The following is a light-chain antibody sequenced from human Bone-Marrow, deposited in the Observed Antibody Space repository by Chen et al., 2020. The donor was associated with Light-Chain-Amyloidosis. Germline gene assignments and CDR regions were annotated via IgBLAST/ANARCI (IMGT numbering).Light chain of an antibody. V-gene: IGKV1-12*01. J-gene: IGKJ3*01. Sequence: DMQMTQSPSSVSATVGDRVTITCRASQDIHTWLAWYQKKPGKAPNLLIYDSSRLESGVPSRFSGSGSGTDFTLTISNLQPEDFASYYCHQANTFPFTFGPGTKVDI. CDR3: HQANTFPFT. CDR2: DSS. CDR1: QDIHTW.